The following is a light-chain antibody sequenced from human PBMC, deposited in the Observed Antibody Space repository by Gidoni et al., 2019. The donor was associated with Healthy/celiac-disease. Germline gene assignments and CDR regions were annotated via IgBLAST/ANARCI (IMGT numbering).Light chain of an antibody. CDR2: GAS. Sequence: EIVLTQSPGTLSLSPGERATLSCRASQSVSSSYLAWYQQKPGQAPRLLIDGASSRATGIPDRFSGSGSGTDFTLTISRLEPEDFAVYYCQQYGSSPTFGQXTKVEIK. J-gene: IGKJ1*01. CDR3: QQYGSSPT. CDR1: QSVSSSY. V-gene: IGKV3-20*01.